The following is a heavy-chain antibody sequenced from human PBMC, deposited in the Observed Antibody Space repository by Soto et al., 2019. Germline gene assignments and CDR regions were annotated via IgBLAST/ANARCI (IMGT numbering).Heavy chain of an antibody. J-gene: IGHJ4*02. Sequence: PGGSLRLSCAASGFTFSSYAMSWVRQAPGKGLEWVSAISGSGGSTYYADSVKGRFTISRDNSKNTLYLQMNSLRAEDTAIYYCTRHRREATTDYWGQGALVTVT. CDR1: GFTFSSYA. CDR2: ISGSGGST. CDR3: TRHRREATTDY. V-gene: IGHV3-23*01.